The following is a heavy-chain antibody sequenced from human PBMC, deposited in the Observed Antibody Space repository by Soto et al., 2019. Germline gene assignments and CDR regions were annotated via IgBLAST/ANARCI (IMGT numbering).Heavy chain of an antibody. J-gene: IGHJ4*02. D-gene: IGHD6-13*01. CDR2: IYYSGST. CDR3: ARASSSWYDGYYFDY. V-gene: IGHV4-31*03. CDR1: GGSISSGGYY. Sequence: QVQLQESGPGLVKPSQTLSLTCTVSGGSISSGGYYWSWIRQHPGKGLEWIGYIYYSGSTYYNPSLQSRLTIXXDXSTXQFSLKLSSVTAADTAVYYCARASSSWYDGYYFDYWGQGTLVTVSS.